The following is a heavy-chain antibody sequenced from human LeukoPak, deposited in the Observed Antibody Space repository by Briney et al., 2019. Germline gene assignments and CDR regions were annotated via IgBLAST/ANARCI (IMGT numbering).Heavy chain of an antibody. CDR2: FSYDGSTQ. J-gene: IGHJ4*02. D-gene: IGHD2-2*01. Sequence: GGSLRLSCAGSGFTFSTYAMHWVRQAPGKGLEWVALFSYDGSTQRYADSVKGRFTISRDNSKNMLYLQMNTLRAEDTAMYYCARDRIVVVPAATGKWGQGTLVTVSS. CDR1: GFTFSTYA. V-gene: IGHV3-30-3*01. CDR3: ARDRIVVVPAATGK.